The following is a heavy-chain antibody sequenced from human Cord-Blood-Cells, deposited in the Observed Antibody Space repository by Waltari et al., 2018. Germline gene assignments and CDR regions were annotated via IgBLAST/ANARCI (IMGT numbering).Heavy chain of an antibody. CDR2: ISGSGGST. CDR3: ATNYYDFWFFQH. J-gene: IGHJ1*01. V-gene: IGHV3-23*01. D-gene: IGHD3-3*01. CDR1: GFTFSSSA. Sequence: EVQLLASGGGLVQPGGSLGLSCAASGFTFSSSAMRWVRQVPGKGLGWVSAISGSGGSTYYADSVKGRFTISRDNSKNTLYLQMNSLRAEDTAVYYCATNYYDFWFFQHWGQGTLVTVSS.